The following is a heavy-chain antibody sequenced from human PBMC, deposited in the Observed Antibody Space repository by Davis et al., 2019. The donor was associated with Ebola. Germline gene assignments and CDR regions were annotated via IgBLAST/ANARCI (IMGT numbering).Heavy chain of an antibody. CDR2: IYYSGST. Sequence: SETLSLTCTVSGGSISSGGYYWSWIRQHPGKGLEWIGYIYYSGSTYYNPSLKSRVTISVDTSKNQFSLKLSSVTAADTAVYYCARVERLDGMDVWGKGTTVTVSS. J-gene: IGHJ6*04. CDR3: ARVERLDGMDV. V-gene: IGHV4-31*03. D-gene: IGHD1-1*01. CDR1: GGSISSGGYY.